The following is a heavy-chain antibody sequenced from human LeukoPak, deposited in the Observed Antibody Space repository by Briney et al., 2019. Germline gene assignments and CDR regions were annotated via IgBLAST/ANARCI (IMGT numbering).Heavy chain of an antibody. CDR1: GFTLSSYA. V-gene: IGHV3-23*01. Sequence: WGSPGLSLAGSGFTLSSYALRWVPPAPGKGLEWVSAISGSGGRTHYADSVKGRFTISRDNSKNTLYLQMNSLRAEDTAIYYCAKDGYDILTGYFDYWGQGTLVTVSS. D-gene: IGHD3-9*01. CDR2: ISGSGGRT. J-gene: IGHJ4*02. CDR3: AKDGYDILTGYFDY.